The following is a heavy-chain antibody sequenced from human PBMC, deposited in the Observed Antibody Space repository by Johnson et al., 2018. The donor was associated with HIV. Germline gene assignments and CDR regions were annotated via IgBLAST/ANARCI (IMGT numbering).Heavy chain of an antibody. J-gene: IGHJ3*01. D-gene: IGHD1-26*01. Sequence: VQLVESGGGVLRPGGSLRLSCEGFKFIFGDHGLSWVRQVSGKGLEWVSGIDWNGRRTAYADSVKGRCTISRDNDRNSLYLQVNNLRVEDTALYFCVRRDSGSLSFDLWGQGTMVIVSS. CDR3: VRRDSGSLSFDL. V-gene: IGHV3-20*04. CDR2: IDWNGRRT. CDR1: KFIFGDHG.